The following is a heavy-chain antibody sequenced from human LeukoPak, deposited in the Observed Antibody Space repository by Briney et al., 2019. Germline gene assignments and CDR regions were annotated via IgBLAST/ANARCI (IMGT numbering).Heavy chain of an antibody. CDR1: GFTFSRHW. Sequence: GGSLRLSCAASGFTFSRHWMSWVRQALGKGLEWVANIKQDGSEKYYVDSVKGRFTISRDNAKNSLYLQMNSLRAEDTAVYYCARGNFSAYDIWGQGTMVTVSS. V-gene: IGHV3-7*05. CDR2: IKQDGSEK. J-gene: IGHJ3*02. D-gene: IGHD2/OR15-2a*01. CDR3: ARGNFSAYDI.